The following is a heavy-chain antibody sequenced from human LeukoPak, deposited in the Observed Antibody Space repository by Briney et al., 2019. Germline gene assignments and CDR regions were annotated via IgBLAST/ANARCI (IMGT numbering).Heavy chain of an antibody. Sequence: GGSLRLSCAASGFTFSSYWMHWVRQAPGKGLVWFSRIKSAESSIRYADSVKGRFTISRDNAKNTLYLQMNSLRAEDTAVYYCARDLDYGGKSNFDYWGQGTLVTVSS. CDR1: GFTFSSYW. J-gene: IGHJ4*02. CDR3: ARDLDYGGKSNFDY. CDR2: IKSAESSI. D-gene: IGHD4-23*01. V-gene: IGHV3-74*01.